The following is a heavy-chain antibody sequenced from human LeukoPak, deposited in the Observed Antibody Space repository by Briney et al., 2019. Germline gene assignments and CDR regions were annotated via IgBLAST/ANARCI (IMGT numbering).Heavy chain of an antibody. CDR1: GGSISSYY. V-gene: IGHV4-59*01. D-gene: IGHD6-13*01. CDR3: ARVWSSCSPDY. J-gene: IGHJ4*02. Sequence: PSETLSLTCTVSGGSISSYYWSWIRQPPGKGLEWIGYIYYSGSTNYNPSLKSRVTISVDTSKNQFSLKLSSVTAADTAVYYCARVWSSCSPDYWGQGTLVTVSS. CDR2: IYYSGST.